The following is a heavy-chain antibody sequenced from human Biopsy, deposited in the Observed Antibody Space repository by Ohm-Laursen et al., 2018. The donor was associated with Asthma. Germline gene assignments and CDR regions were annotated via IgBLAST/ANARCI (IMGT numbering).Heavy chain of an antibody. D-gene: IGHD3-10*01. CDR1: GYTFNSAG. V-gene: IGHV1-18*01. J-gene: IGHJ6*02. CDR3: ARAVDYSHYYGIDV. CDR2: ISVYNGNT. Sequence: ASVKVSCKTSGYTFNSAGITWARQAPGQGLEWMGWISVYNGNTKDAQKPQDRVTMITDTSTSTAYMELRSLRSDDTAVYFCARAVDYSHYYGIDVWGQGTTVTVS.